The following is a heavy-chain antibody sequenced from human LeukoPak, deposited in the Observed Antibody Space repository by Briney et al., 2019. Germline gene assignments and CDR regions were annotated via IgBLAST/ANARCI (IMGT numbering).Heavy chain of an antibody. V-gene: IGHV1-69*04. CDR2: IIPILGIA. CDR3: ARDRGQYYDSSGYPT. CDR1: GGTFSSYA. Sequence: ASVKVSCKASGGTFSSYAISWVRQAPGQGLEWMGRIIPILGIANYAQKFQGRVTITADKSTSTAYMELSSLRSEDTAVYYCARDRGQYYDSSGYPTWGQGALVTVSS. J-gene: IGHJ5*02. D-gene: IGHD3-22*01.